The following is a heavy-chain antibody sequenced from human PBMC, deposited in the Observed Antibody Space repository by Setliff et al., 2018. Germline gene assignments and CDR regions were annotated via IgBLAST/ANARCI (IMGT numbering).Heavy chain of an antibody. D-gene: IGHD1-26*01. V-gene: IGHV4-61*02. CDR2: LHTSGST. CDR3: ARDNTILGATDH. Sequence: ASETLSLTCAVSGGSLNSGSYYWSWIRQSTERGLEWLGRLHTSGSTTYNPALNSRVTISVDTSTNQFSLRLTSLTAADTAVYFCARDNTILGATDHWGQGTLVT. J-gene: IGHJ5*02. CDR1: GGSLNSGSYY.